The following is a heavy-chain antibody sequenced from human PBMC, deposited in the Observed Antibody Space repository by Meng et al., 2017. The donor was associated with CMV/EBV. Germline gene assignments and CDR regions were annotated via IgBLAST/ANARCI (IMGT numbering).Heavy chain of an antibody. CDR1: GGSFSGYY. CDR2: INHSGST. D-gene: IGHD3-16*01. Sequence: GSLRLSCAVYGGSFSGYYWSWIRQPPGKGLEWIGEINHSGSTNYNPSLKSRVTISVDTSKNQFSLKLSSVTAADTAVHYCFGSFTYYYGMDVWGQGTTVTVSS. J-gene: IGHJ6*02. V-gene: IGHV4-34*01. CDR3: FGSFTYYYGMDV.